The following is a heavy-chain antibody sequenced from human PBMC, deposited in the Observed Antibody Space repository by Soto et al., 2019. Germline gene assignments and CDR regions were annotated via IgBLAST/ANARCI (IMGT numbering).Heavy chain of an antibody. CDR3: ARHRVPSVYDPIPGCFDS. J-gene: IGHJ4*02. Sequence: QLQLQESGPGLVKPSETLSLTCTVSGGSISSSSSYWGWIRQPPGKGLEWIGSMSYSGSTYHNPSRKSRVTLSVDTSQSRFSLKLTSVTAADTAVYYCARHRVPSVYDPIPGCFDSWGQGILVTDSS. CDR1: GGSISSSSSY. CDR2: MSYSGST. V-gene: IGHV4-39*01. D-gene: IGHD5-12*01.